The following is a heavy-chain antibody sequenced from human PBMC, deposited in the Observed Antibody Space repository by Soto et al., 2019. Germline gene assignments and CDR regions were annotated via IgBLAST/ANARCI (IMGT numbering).Heavy chain of an antibody. Sequence: ASVKVSCKVSGYTLTELSMHWVRQAPGKGLEWMGGFDPEDGETIYAQKFQGRVTMTEDTSTDTAYMELSSLRSEDTAVYYCATGEYAATPGPPFFSFDYWGQGTLVTVSS. CDR1: GYTLTELS. J-gene: IGHJ4*02. CDR2: FDPEDGET. V-gene: IGHV1-24*01. CDR3: ATGEYAATPGPPFFSFDY. D-gene: IGHD3-10*01.